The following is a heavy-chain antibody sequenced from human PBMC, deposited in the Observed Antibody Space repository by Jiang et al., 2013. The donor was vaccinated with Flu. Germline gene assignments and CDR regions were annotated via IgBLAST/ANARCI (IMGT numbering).Heavy chain of an antibody. D-gene: IGHD3-10*01. CDR2: ISHTGTT. J-gene: IGHJ4*02. Sequence: ESGPGLVKPSETLSLICTVSGYSISSGYYWGWVRQPPGKGLEWIGSISHTGTTYYNPSLQTRLTISLDTSKNQFSLMLTSVTAADTAMYYCATTTGNWGQGTLVTVSS. CDR1: GYSISSGYY. V-gene: IGHV4-38-2*02. CDR3: ATTTGN.